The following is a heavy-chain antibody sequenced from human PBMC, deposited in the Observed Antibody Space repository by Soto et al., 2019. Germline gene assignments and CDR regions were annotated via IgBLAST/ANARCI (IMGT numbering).Heavy chain of an antibody. CDR3: ANPIYGDFLEDAP. V-gene: IGHV3-23*01. D-gene: IGHD4-17*01. CDR2: INRGGDST. J-gene: IGHJ5*02. CDR1: GFTFSTYA. Sequence: EMQLLESGGDLVQPGGSLRLSCAASGFTFSTYAMSWVRQAPGKGLEWVSGINRGGDSTYYADSVKGRFAISRDNSKNTLHLQMNSLRAEDTAVYYCANPIYGDFLEDAPWGQGTLVTVSP.